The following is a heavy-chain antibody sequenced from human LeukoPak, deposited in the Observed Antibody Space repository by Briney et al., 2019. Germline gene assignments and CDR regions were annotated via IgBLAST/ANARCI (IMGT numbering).Heavy chain of an antibody. D-gene: IGHD1-7*01. CDR2: IYYSGST. J-gene: IGHJ4*02. Sequence: SETLSLTCTVSGGSISSSSYYWGWIRQPPGKGLEWIGSIYYSGSTYYNPSLKSRVTISVDTSKNQFSLKLSSVTAADTAVYYCARGELELPGDWGQGTLVTVSS. CDR1: GGSISSSSYY. V-gene: IGHV4-39*07. CDR3: ARGELELPGD.